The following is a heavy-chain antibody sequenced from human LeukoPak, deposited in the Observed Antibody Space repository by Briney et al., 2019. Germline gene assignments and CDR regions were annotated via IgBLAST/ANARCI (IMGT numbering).Heavy chain of an antibody. Sequence: GGSLRLSCAASGFTFSSYAMSWVRQAPRKGLEWVSAISGSGGSTYYADSVKGRFTISRDNSKNTVYLQMNSLRAEDTATYYCARDILNYYDSGAYGWFDPWGQGTLVPVSS. J-gene: IGHJ5*02. CDR3: ARDILNYYDSGAYGWFDP. CDR1: GFTFSSYA. CDR2: ISGSGGST. D-gene: IGHD3-10*01. V-gene: IGHV3-23*01.